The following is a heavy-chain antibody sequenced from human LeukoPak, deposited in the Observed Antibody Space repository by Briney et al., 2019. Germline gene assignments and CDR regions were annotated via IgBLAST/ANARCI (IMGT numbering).Heavy chain of an antibody. CDR3: ARGAYYYDSSGYDDFDY. CDR2: ISTTDSAL. Sequence: GGSLRLSCAASGFTFSYYYMSWIRQAPGKGLEWISYISTTDSALYYVDSVKGRFTISRDNAKNLLYLEMNSLGAEDTAVYYCARGAYYYDSSGYDDFDYWGQGTLVTVSS. J-gene: IGHJ4*02. CDR1: GFTFSYYY. D-gene: IGHD3-22*01. V-gene: IGHV3-11*04.